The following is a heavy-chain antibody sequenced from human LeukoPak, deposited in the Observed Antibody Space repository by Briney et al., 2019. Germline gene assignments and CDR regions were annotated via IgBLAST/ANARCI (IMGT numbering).Heavy chain of an antibody. CDR2: ISGVGGST. Sequence: PGGSLRLSCAASGFTFSRNGMTWVRQAPGKGLDWVAAISGVGGSTDYADSVQGRFTSSRDNSKNTLYLQMNSLRAEDTAVSYCAKDRRARRYHYWGQGPLVTASS. V-gene: IGHV3-23*01. CDR3: AKDRRARRYHY. CDR1: GFTFSRNG. J-gene: IGHJ4*02. D-gene: IGHD3-16*02.